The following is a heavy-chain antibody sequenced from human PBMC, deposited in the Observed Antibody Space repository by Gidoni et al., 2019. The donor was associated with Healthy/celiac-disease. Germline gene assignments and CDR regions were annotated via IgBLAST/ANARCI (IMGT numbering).Heavy chain of an antibody. D-gene: IGHD5-18*01. V-gene: IGHV1-46*01. CDR3: ARSVDTAMVGGYYFDY. CDR1: GYTFTTYY. Sequence: QVQLVQSGAEVKKPGASVKVSCKASGYTFTTYYMHCVRQAPGQGLEWMGIINPSGGSTSYAQKFQGRVNMTRDTSTSTVYMELSSLRSEDTAVYYCARSVDTAMVGGYYFDYWGQGTLVTVSS. J-gene: IGHJ4*02. CDR2: INPSGGST.